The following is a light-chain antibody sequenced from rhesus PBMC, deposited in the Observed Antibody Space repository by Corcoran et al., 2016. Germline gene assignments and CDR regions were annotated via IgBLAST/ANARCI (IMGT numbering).Light chain of an antibody. J-gene: IGKJ4*01. CDR1: QSVSSY. V-gene: IGKV3-35*01. Sequence: EIVMTQSPATLSVSPGERATLSCRASQSVSSYLAWYQQKLGQAPRLLNYDASNRATGTPDRFRGSGSGADFTLSIRGLEPADVGVYYCLQESSWPLTFGGGTNVEIK. CDR3: LQESSWPLT. CDR2: DAS.